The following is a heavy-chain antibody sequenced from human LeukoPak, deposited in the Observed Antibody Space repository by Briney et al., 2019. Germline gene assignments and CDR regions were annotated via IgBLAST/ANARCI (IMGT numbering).Heavy chain of an antibody. CDR3: ARDRVGYGDYSFDC. D-gene: IGHD4-17*01. Sequence: PGRSLRLSCAASGFMFSGSGMHWVRQAPGKGLEWVALIWYDGSTKFYADSVKGRFTISRDNSENTLYLQMNSLRDEDTAVYFCARDRVGYGDYSFDCWGQGTLVTVSS. J-gene: IGHJ4*02. CDR2: IWYDGSTK. CDR1: GFMFSGSG. V-gene: IGHV3-33*01.